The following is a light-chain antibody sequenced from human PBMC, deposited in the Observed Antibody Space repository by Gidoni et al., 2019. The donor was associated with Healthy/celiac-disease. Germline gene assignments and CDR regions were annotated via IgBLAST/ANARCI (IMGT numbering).Light chain of an antibody. J-gene: IGKJ1*01. Sequence: DIQMTQSPSTLSASVGGRVTITCRASQSISSWLAWYQQKPGKAPKLLIYDASSLESGVPSRFSGSGSGTEFTLTISSLQPDDFATYYCQQYNSYSEWTFGQGTKVEIK. V-gene: IGKV1-5*01. CDR2: DAS. CDR1: QSISSW. CDR3: QQYNSYSEWT.